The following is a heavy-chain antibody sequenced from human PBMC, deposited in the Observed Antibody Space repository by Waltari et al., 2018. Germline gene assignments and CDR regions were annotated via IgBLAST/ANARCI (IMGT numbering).Heavy chain of an antibody. CDR3: AKDAFGNTYLDF. CDR1: GFTFSNFG. D-gene: IGHD2-2*02. CDR2: IWFDGRDK. J-gene: IGHJ4*02. V-gene: IGHV3-30*02. Sequence: QVNLVESGGGVVQPGGSLRLSCTTSGFTFSNFGMHWVRQDQGKGLGWVGLIWFDGRDKFYAASVRGRFTISRDNSARTLYLDMDSLRLDDTAMYYCAKDAFGNTYLDFWGQGTLVTVSS.